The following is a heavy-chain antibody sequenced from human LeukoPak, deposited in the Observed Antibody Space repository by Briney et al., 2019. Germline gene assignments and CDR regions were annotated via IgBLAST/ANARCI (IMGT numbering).Heavy chain of an antibody. J-gene: IGHJ4*02. V-gene: IGHV3-23*01. CDR1: GFTFSSYA. CDR3: ARGRGSGRWLDY. CDR2: VRGSGGST. Sequence: GGSLRLSCAASGFTFSSYAMNWVRQAPGKGLEWVSVVRGSGGSTYYADSVKGRFTISRDSAKNSLYLQMNSLRDEDTAVYYCARGRGSGRWLDYWGQGNLVTVSS. D-gene: IGHD3-10*01.